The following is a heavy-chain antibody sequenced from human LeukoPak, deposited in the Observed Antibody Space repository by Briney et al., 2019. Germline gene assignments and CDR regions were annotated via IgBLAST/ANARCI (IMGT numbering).Heavy chain of an antibody. CDR1: GGSISSGGYH. CDR2: IYYSGST. D-gene: IGHD3-9*01. V-gene: IGHV4-31*03. Sequence: SETLSLTCTVSGGSISSGGYHWRWIRQHPGTDLEWIGYIYYSGSTYYNPSLKSRVTISVDTSKNQFSLKLSSVTAADTAVYYCARAGVLRYFDWLPRPYNWFDPWGQGTLVTVSS. J-gene: IGHJ5*02. CDR3: ARAGVLRYFDWLPRPYNWFDP.